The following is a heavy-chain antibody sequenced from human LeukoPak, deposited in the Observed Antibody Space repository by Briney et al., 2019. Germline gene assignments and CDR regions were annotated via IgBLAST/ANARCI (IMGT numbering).Heavy chain of an antibody. D-gene: IGHD3-9*01. V-gene: IGHV3-33*07. CDR2: IWNDGSNK. J-gene: IGHJ6*02. CDR3: AREGNYDILTGLYNYYYYGMDV. Sequence: GGSLRLSCAASGFSFSTYGMYWVRQAPGKGLGWVAIIWNDGSNKYYADSVKGRFTISRDNSKNTLYLQMNSLRAEDTAVYYCAREGNYDILTGLYNYYYYGMDVWGQGTTGTVSS. CDR1: GFSFSTYG.